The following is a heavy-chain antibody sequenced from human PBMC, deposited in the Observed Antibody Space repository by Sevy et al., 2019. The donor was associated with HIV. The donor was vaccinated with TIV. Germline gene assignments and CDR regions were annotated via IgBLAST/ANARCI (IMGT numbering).Heavy chain of an antibody. CDR3: AREGCTKPHDY. V-gene: IGHV3-23*01. J-gene: IGHJ4*02. Sequence: GGSLRLSCAASGFTFSNYSMSWVRQPPGKGLEWVSTLTFGSGEINYADSVKGRFTISRDNSKSSVYLQMNNLRPEDTAVYYCAREGCTKPHDYWGQGTLVTVSS. CDR1: GFTFSNYS. CDR2: LTFGSGEI. D-gene: IGHD2-8*01.